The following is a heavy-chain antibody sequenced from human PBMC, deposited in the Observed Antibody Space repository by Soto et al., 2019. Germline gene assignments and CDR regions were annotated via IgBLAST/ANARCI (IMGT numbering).Heavy chain of an antibody. J-gene: IGHJ4*02. D-gene: IGHD5-12*01. V-gene: IGHV3-30*03. CDR2: LSFDGTAE. Sequence: QVQLVESGGGVVQPGTSLRLSCKASGFIFRDYLIHWVRQAPGKGLEWLAVLSFDGTAEYYADSTRGRFTISRDIPKSTTYLVINNVRGEDRAMYYCARVATRLQSMEVLKYWGQGTLVTVPS. CDR3: ARVATRLQSMEVLKY. CDR1: GFIFRDYL.